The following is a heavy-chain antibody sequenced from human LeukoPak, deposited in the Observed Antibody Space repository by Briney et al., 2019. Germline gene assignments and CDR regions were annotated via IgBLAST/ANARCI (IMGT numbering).Heavy chain of an antibody. CDR2: INPNSGDT. Sequence: ASVKVSCKASGYTFTNYFMHWVRQAPGQGLEWMGRINPNSGDTNSAQKFHGRVAMTRDTSISTAFVELTRLRSDDTAVYYCARDYCSSTSCLFDYWGQGTLVTVSS. D-gene: IGHD2-2*01. CDR3: ARDYCSSTSCLFDY. CDR1: GYTFTNYF. J-gene: IGHJ4*02. V-gene: IGHV1-2*06.